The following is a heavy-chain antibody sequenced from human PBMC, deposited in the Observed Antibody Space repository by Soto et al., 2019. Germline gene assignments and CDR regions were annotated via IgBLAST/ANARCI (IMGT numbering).Heavy chain of an antibody. CDR3: STDSLPPEFCSNSNCNIWDYFFDY. J-gene: IGHJ4*02. CDR1: GFPFANAW. CDR2: IKTNTYGGTT. Sequence: GGSLRLSCAASGFPFANAWMSWVRQAPGKGLEWVGRIKTNTYGGTTDYAAPVKGRFTISRDDSKNTLFLQMNSLKIEATAVYYCSTDSLPPEFCSNSNCNIWDYFFDYWGQGTQVTVSS. V-gene: IGHV3-15*01. D-gene: IGHD1-20*01.